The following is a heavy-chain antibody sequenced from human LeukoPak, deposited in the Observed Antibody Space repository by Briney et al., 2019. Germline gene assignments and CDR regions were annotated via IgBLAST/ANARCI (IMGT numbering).Heavy chain of an antibody. CDR1: GFIFSKHW. J-gene: IGHJ5*02. CDR3: ATPLDYRDSNGYHQGGA. D-gene: IGHD3-22*01. CDR2: IKEDGSKT. V-gene: IGHV3-7*03. Sequence: SGGSLRLSCAASGFIFSKHWMTWVRQAPGRGLEWVANIKEDGSKTNYVDSVKGRFTISRDNTKNSLYLQMNSLRAEDTAVYYCATPLDYRDSNGYHQGGAWGQGTQVTVSS.